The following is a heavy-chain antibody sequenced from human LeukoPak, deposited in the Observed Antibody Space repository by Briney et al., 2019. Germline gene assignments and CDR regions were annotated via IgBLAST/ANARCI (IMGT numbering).Heavy chain of an antibody. CDR3: ARRYCTDGVCYLVS. CDR1: GGSISGYY. Sequence: SETLSLTCTVSGGSISGYYWSWIRQPPGKGLEWIGYIYYSGSTNYNPSLKSRVTMSVDTSNNQFSLKLSSVTAADTAVYYCARRYCTDGVCYLVSWGQGTLVTVSS. J-gene: IGHJ5*02. CDR2: IYYSGST. V-gene: IGHV4-59*12. D-gene: IGHD2-8*01.